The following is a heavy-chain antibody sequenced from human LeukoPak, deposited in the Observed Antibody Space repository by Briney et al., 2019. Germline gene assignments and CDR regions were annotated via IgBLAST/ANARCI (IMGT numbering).Heavy chain of an antibody. J-gene: IGHJ4*02. CDR3: ARRNDGCNFSGSDY. Sequence: ASVKVSCKASGYTFTSYGISWVRQAPGQGLEWMGWISAYNGNTNYAQKLQGRVTMTTDTSTSTTYMELRSLRSDDKAVYYCARRNDGCNFSGSDYWGQGTLVTVSS. CDR1: GYTFTSYG. V-gene: IGHV1-18*01. CDR2: ISAYNGNT. D-gene: IGHD5-24*01.